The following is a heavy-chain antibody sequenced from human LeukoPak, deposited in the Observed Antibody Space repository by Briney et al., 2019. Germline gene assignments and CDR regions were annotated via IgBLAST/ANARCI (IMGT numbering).Heavy chain of an antibody. CDR1: GFMYHDYA. D-gene: IGHD6-19*01. CDR2: ISGDGGST. CDR3: ARESESSGWYDY. Sequence: GGSLTLSCAAPGFMYHDYAIHWVRQAAGKGLEWVSLISGDGGSTFYADSVKGRFTISRDNSKNSLYLQMNSLRSDDTALYYCARESESSGWYDYWGQGTLVTVSS. J-gene: IGHJ4*02. V-gene: IGHV3-43*02.